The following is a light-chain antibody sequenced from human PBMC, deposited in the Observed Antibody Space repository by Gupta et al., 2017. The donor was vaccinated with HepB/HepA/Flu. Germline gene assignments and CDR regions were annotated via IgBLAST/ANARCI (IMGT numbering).Light chain of an antibody. Sequence: DIQMTQSPSSLSASVGDRVTITCRASQRISSFLNWYQQKPGKAPKLLIYAASRLRSGVPSTFSGSGSGTDFTLTISRRQPEDFATCYCQQRDSTPSAFGQGTKVEIK. CDR3: QQRDSTPSA. J-gene: IGKJ2*01. CDR1: QRISSF. CDR2: AAS. V-gene: IGKV1-39*01.